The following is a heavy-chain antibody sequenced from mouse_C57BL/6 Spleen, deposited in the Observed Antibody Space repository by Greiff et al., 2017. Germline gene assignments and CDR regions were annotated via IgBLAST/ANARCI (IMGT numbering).Heavy chain of an antibody. J-gene: IGHJ2*01. Sequence: VQLQQSGAELVRPGASVKLSCTASGFNIQDDYMHWVKQRPEQGLEWIGWIDPGNGDTEYASKFQGKATITADTSSNTAYMQLSSLTSEDTAVYYCTTSGYENYFEFWGQGTTLTVSS. CDR1: GFNIQDDY. CDR3: TTSGYENYFEF. CDR2: IDPGNGDT. D-gene: IGHD3-1*01. V-gene: IGHV14-4*01.